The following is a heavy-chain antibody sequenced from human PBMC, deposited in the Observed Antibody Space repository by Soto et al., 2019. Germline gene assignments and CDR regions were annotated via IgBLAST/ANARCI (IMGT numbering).Heavy chain of an antibody. CDR2: INPSGGST. V-gene: IGHV1-46*01. J-gene: IGHJ3*02. CDR3: ASTYSSALMGSFDI. CDR1: GCTFTSYY. D-gene: IGHD5-18*01. Sequence: GASLKISCNASGCTFTSYYMHWVRQAPGQGREGMGIINPSGGSTSYAQKFQGRVTMTRDTSTSTVYMELSSLRSEDTAVYYCASTYSSALMGSFDIWGQGTMVTVSS.